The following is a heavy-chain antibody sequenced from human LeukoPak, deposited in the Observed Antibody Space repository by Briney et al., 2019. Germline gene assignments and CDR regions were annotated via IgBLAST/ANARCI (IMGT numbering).Heavy chain of an antibody. CDR3: ARASSFDKTTRWNPAYFGP. J-gene: IGHJ5*02. CDR1: GGSLSGFY. D-gene: IGHD1-1*01. CDR2: INHSATT. Sequence: SETLSLTCAVHGGSLSGFYWSGIRQPPGKVLEWIGEINHSATTNYNPSLKSRVTISVDTSKNQVSLDLASVTAADTAVYYCARASSFDKTTRWNPAYFGPWGPGSLVTVAS. V-gene: IGHV4-34*01.